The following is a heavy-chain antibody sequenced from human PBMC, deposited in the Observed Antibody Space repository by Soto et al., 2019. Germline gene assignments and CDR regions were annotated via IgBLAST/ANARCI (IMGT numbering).Heavy chain of an antibody. J-gene: IGHJ6*02. Sequence: GASVKVSCKASGYTFTSYAMHWVRQAPGQRLEWMGWINAGNGNTKYSQKFQGRVTITRDTSASTAYMELSSLRSEDTAVYYCARSRTGSYYSSSSGYYYYGMDVWGQGTTVTVSS. D-gene: IGHD6-6*01. CDR1: GYTFTSYA. CDR3: ARSRTGSYYSSSSGYYYYGMDV. CDR2: INAGNGNT. V-gene: IGHV1-3*01.